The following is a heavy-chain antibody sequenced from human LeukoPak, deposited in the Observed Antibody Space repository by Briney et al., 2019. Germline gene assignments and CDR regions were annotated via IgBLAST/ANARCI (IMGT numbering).Heavy chain of an antibody. V-gene: IGHV4-38-2*02. CDR3: ARDTSVVVPAAISY. CDR1: GYSISSGHY. CDR2: IYHSGST. J-gene: IGHJ4*02. Sequence: SETLSLTCTVSGYSISSGHYWGWIRQPPGKGLEWTGSIYHSGSTYYNPSLKSRVTISVDTSKNQFSLKLSSVTAADTAVYYCARDTSVVVPAAISYWGQGTLVTVSS. D-gene: IGHD2-2*02.